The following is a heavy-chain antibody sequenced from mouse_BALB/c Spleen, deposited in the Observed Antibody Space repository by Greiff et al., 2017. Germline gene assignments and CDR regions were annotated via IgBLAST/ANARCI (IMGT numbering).Heavy chain of an antibody. Sequence: VQVVESGPGLVAPSQSLSITCTVSGFSLTGYGVNWVRQPPGKGLEWLGMIWGDGSTDYNSALKSRLSISKDNSKSQVFLKMNSLQTDDTARYYCARAYDGYSYAMDYWGQGTSVTVSS. V-gene: IGHV2-6-7*01. J-gene: IGHJ4*01. CDR2: IWGDGST. CDR3: ARAYDGYSYAMDY. D-gene: IGHD2-3*01. CDR1: GFSLTGYG.